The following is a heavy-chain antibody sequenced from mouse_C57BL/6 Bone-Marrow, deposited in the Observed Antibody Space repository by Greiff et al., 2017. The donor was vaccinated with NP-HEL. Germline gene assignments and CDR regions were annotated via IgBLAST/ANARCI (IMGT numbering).Heavy chain of an antibody. CDR2: IDPSDSYT. J-gene: IGHJ1*03. CDR1: GYTFTSYW. V-gene: IGHV1-59*01. Sequence: QVQLQQPGAELVRPGTSVTLSCKASGYTFTSYWMHWVKQRPGQGLEWIGVIDPSDSYTNYNQKFKGKATLTVDTSSSTAYMQLSSLTSEDSAVYYCARWSVWGTGTTVTVSS. CDR3: ARWSV.